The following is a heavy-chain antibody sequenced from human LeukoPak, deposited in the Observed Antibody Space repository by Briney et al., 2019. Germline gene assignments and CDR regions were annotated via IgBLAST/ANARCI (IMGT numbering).Heavy chain of an antibody. V-gene: IGHV1-69*05. D-gene: IGHD5-24*01. CDR1: GGTFSSYA. CDR2: IIPIFGTA. J-gene: IGHJ6*03. Sequence: VASVKVSCKASGGTFSSYAISWVRQAPGQGLEWMGGIIPIFGTANYAQKFQSRVTITTDESTSTAYMELSSLRSEDTAVYYCAIEMATNHYYYYYMDVWGKGTTVTVSS. CDR3: AIEMATNHYYYYYMDV.